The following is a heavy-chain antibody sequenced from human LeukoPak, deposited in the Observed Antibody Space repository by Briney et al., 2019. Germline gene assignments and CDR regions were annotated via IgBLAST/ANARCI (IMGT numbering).Heavy chain of an antibody. V-gene: IGHV4-59*01. Sequence: SETLSLTCTVSGGSISSNYWTWIRQPPGKGLEWIGYIYYSGSTNYNPSLQSRVTISVDTSKNQFSLKLSSVTAADTAVYYCARVGYCSGGSCYFTWDYWGQGTLVTVSS. CDR2: IYYSGST. J-gene: IGHJ4*02. CDR1: GGSISSNY. CDR3: ARVGYCSGGSCYFTWDY. D-gene: IGHD2-15*01.